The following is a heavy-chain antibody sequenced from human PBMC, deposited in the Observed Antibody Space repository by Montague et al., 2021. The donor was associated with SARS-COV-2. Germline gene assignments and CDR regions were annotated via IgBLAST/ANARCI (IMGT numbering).Heavy chain of an antibody. V-gene: IGHV4-39*01. Sequence: SETLSLICTVSGGSISSSSYDWGWIRQPPGKGLEWIGSIFYSGSTDYNPSLKSRVTISVDTSKNQFSLKLSSVTAADTAVYYCASMVRAQVYYFDYWGQGTLVTVSS. D-gene: IGHD3-10*01. J-gene: IGHJ4*02. CDR2: IFYSGST. CDR3: ASMVRAQVYYFDY. CDR1: GGSISSSSYD.